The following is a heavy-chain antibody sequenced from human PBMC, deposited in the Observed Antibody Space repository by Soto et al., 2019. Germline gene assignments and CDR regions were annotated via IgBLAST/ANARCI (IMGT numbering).Heavy chain of an antibody. V-gene: IGHV5-10-1*01. CDR3: AIQTGTTSY. Sequence: RGESLKISCKGSGYSFTSYWIRWVRQMPGKGLEWMGRIDPSDSYTNYSPSFQGHVTISADKSISTAYLQWSSLKASDTAMYYCAIQTGTTSYWGQGTLVTVSS. J-gene: IGHJ4*02. CDR2: IDPSDSYT. CDR1: GYSFTSYW. D-gene: IGHD1-7*01.